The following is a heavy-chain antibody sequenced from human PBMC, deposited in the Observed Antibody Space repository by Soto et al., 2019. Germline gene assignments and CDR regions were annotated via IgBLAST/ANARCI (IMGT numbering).Heavy chain of an antibody. CDR3: ARDLPTMDV. Sequence: QVQLVQSGAEVKKPGASVKVSCKASGYTITSYGISWVRQAPGQGLEWMGWIRAYNGNTNYAQKLQGRVTMTTDTSPSTGYMELRSVRSDDTAVYYCARDLPTMDVWGQGTTVTVSS. CDR2: IRAYNGNT. J-gene: IGHJ6*02. CDR1: GYTITSYG. V-gene: IGHV1-18*01.